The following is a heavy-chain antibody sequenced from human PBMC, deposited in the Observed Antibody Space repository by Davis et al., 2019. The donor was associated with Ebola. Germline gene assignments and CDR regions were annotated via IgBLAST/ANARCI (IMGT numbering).Heavy chain of an antibody. V-gene: IGHV3-15*01. Sequence: GESLKISCAASGFTFSNAWMSWVRQAPGKGLEWVGRIKSKTDGGTTDYAAPVKGRFTISRDDSKNTLYLQMNSLKTEDTAVYYCTTDAVVVVPAALGYWGQGTLVTVSS. CDR2: IKSKTDGGTT. D-gene: IGHD2-2*01. CDR3: TTDAVVVVPAALGY. CDR1: GFTFSNAW. J-gene: IGHJ4*02.